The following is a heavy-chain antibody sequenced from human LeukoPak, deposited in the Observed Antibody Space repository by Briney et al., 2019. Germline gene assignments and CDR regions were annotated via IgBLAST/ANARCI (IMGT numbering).Heavy chain of an antibody. V-gene: IGHV4-4*02. J-gene: IGHJ4*02. CDR3: AREGGPYRPLDY. CDR2: VHLSGRT. CDR1: GGSISTTNW. Sequence: SETLSLTCGVSGGSISTTNWWTWVRQPPGEGLEWIGEVHLSGRTHYNPSLESRVTMSVDMSENHISLRLTSVTAADTAVYYCAREGGPYRPLDYSGQGTLVTASA.